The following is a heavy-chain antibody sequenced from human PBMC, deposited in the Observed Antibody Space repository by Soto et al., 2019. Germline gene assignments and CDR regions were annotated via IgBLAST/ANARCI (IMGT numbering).Heavy chain of an antibody. CDR3: ACTNGVFLPNDAFDI. V-gene: IGHV1-18*04. Sequence: ASVRVSCNASGYTFTSYGISWVRQAPGQGLEWRGWISAYNGNTNHAQKLQGRVTMNPDKSTSTAYLELRSLRSDGKADKYYACTNGVFLPNDAFDIWGQGTMVTVSS. CDR1: GYTFTSYG. D-gene: IGHD2-8*01. CDR2: ISAYNGNT. J-gene: IGHJ3*02.